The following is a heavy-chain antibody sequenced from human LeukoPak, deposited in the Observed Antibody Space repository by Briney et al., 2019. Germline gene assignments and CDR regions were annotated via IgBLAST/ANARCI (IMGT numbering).Heavy chain of an antibody. CDR2: IWYDGSNK. Sequence: GGSLRLSCAASGFTFSSYGMHWVRQAPGKGLEWVAVIWYDGSNKYYADSVKGRFTISRDNSKNTLYLQMNSLKTEDTAVYYCTTDPPANSGSYSGLWSDYWGQGTLVTVSS. J-gene: IGHJ4*02. V-gene: IGHV3-33*01. CDR1: GFTFSSYG. CDR3: TTDPPANSGSYSGLWSDY. D-gene: IGHD1-26*01.